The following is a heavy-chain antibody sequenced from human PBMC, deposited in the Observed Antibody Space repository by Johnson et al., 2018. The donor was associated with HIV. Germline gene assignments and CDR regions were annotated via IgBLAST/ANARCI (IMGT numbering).Heavy chain of an antibody. CDR3: ARSMRGAFDV. J-gene: IGHJ3*01. V-gene: IGHV3-23*04. Sequence: VQLVESGGGLVQPGGSLRLSCAASGFTFSSYAMDWVRQTPGKGLAWVSAVSAGGDNTYYADDVEGRFTISRNNSKNTLYLQMNILRAEDSAVYYCARSMRGAFDVWGQGTMVTVSS. CDR2: VSAGGDNT. D-gene: IGHD3-10*01. CDR1: GFTFSSYA.